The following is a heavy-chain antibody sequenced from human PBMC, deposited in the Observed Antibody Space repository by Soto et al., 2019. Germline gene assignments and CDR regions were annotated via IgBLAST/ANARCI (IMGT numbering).Heavy chain of an antibody. J-gene: IGHJ6*02. CDR3: VSGVRDYYYGMDV. CDR2: ISAYNGNT. V-gene: IGHV1-18*01. D-gene: IGHD3-10*01. CDR1: GYTFTSYG. Sequence: ASVTVSCKASGYTFTSYGISWVRQAPGQGLEWMGWISAYNGNTNYAQKLQGRVTMTTDTSTSTAYMELRSLRSDDTAVYYCVSGVRDYYYGMDVWGQGTTVTVSS.